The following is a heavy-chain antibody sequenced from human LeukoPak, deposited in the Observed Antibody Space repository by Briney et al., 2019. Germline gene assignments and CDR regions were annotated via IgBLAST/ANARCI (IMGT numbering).Heavy chain of an antibody. Sequence: ASVKVSCKASVYTYTSYDINWVRQATGQGLEWMGWMNPNSGNTDYAQKFQGRVTITRNTSISTAYMELSSLRSEDTAVYYCARVSLTTYGGASDYYYYYYMDVWGKGTTVTVSS. D-gene: IGHD3-16*01. CDR3: ARVSLTTYGGASDYYYYYYMDV. CDR1: VYTYTSYD. J-gene: IGHJ6*03. V-gene: IGHV1-8*03. CDR2: MNPNSGNT.